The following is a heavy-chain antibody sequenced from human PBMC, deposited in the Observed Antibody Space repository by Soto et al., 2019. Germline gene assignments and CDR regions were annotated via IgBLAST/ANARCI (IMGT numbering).Heavy chain of an antibody. J-gene: IGHJ4*02. V-gene: IGHV3-33*01. CDR1: GFTFSSYG. CDR3: ARDRSGLFLDY. Sequence: PGWSLRLSCAASGFTFSSYGMHWVRQAPGKGLEWVAVIWYDGSNKYYADSVKGRFTISRDNSKNTLYLQMNSLRAEDTAVYYCARDRSGLFLDYWGQGTLVTVSA. D-gene: IGHD3-3*01. CDR2: IWYDGSNK.